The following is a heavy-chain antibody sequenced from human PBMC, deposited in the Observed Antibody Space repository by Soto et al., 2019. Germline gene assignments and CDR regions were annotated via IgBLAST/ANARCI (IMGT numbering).Heavy chain of an antibody. Sequence: QVQLVESGGGVVQPGRSLRLSCAASGFTFSSYGMHWVRQAPGKGLEWVAVISYDGSNKYYADSVKGRFTISRDNSKNSMYLQRTSLGAEDTAVYYCAKDGGEGGATLDSWGQGTLVTVSS. CDR1: GFTFSSYG. CDR2: ISYDGSNK. V-gene: IGHV3-30*18. CDR3: AKDGGEGGATLDS. J-gene: IGHJ4*02. D-gene: IGHD1-26*01.